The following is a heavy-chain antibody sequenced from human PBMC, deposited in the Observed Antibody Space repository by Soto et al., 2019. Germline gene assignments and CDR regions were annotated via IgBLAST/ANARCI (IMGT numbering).Heavy chain of an antibody. Sequence: ASVKVSCKTSGDFFTGYHMHWVRKAPGQGREWLGWISPNNGDTNYARKFQDRHTMTMNTSFITVYIEFSRLTSDDTAVYYSARDAGGSNIAGVLLDPWGQGTLVTVSS. CDR2: ISPNNGDT. J-gene: IGHJ5*02. V-gene: IGHV1-2*02. CDR1: GDFFTGYH. D-gene: IGHD3-16*01. CDR3: ARDAGGSNIAGVLLDP.